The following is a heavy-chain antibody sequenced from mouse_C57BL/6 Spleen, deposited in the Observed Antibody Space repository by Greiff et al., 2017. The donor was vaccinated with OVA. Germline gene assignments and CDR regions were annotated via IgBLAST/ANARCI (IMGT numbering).Heavy chain of an antibody. D-gene: IGHD1-1*01. CDR1: GYTFTSYW. CDR3: ARSPITTVVAPFDY. J-gene: IGHJ2*01. CDR2: IDPNSGGT. Sequence: QVQLQQPGAELVKPGASVKLSCKASGYTFTSYWMHWVKQRPGRGLEWIGRIDPNSGGTKYNEKFKSKATLTVDKPSSTAYMQLSSLTSEDSAVSYCARSPITTVVAPFDYWGKGTTLTVSS. V-gene: IGHV1-72*01.